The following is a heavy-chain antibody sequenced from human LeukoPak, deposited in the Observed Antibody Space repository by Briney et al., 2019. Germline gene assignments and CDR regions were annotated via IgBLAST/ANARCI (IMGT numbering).Heavy chain of an antibody. J-gene: IGHJ4*02. Sequence: GGSLRLSCAASGFTFSNYWMSWVRQAPGKGLEWVADIKQDATQKYYVDSVEGRFTISRDNAKNSLYLQMNSLRVEDTAVYYCARVRSGGYFDYWGQGTLVTVSS. D-gene: IGHD2-15*01. CDR2: IKQDATQK. CDR3: ARVRSGGYFDY. CDR1: GFTFSNYW. V-gene: IGHV3-7*05.